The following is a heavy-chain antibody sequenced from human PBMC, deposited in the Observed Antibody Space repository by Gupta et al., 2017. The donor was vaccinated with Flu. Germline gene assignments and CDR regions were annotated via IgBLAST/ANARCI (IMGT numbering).Heavy chain of an antibody. V-gene: IGHV3-23*01. CDR1: CP. D-gene: IGHD3-10*01. Sequence: CPRSGVGQVTGKGVEWRASITGVGGRAYYAESVRSRFSITRVNSKNTFHLQMNSLRVEYTAVYLCAKEFEGQGYVDVWGKGTRVRVSS. J-gene: IGHJ4*02. CDR2: ITGVGGRA. CDR3: AKEFEGQGYVDV.